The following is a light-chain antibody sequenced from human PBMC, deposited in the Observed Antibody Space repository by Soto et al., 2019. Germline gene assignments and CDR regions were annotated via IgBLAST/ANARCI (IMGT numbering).Light chain of an antibody. J-gene: IGKJ1*01. Sequence: EVVMTQSPANLSVSPVERATLSCWASQSVSSSYLAWYQQKPGQAPRLLIYGASSRATGIPDRFSGSGSGTDFTLTISRLEPEDFAVYYCQQYGSSQTFGQGTKVDIK. V-gene: IGKV3-20*01. CDR2: GAS. CDR1: QSVSSSY. CDR3: QQYGSSQT.